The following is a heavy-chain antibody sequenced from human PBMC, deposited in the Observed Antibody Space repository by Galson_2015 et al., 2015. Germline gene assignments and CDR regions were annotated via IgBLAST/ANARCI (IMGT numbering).Heavy chain of an antibody. D-gene: IGHD3-10*01. CDR2: IYYSGNT. CDR3: ARYGSVSYARVDY. J-gene: IGHJ4*02. V-gene: IGHV4-59*01. CDR1: GGSINNYY. Sequence: LSLTCTVSGGSINNYYWSWIRQPPGPGLEWIGYIYYSGNTNYNPSLKSRVAMSVDTSRNHFSLKMSSVTPEDTAVYYCARYGSVSYARVDYWGQGILVTVSS.